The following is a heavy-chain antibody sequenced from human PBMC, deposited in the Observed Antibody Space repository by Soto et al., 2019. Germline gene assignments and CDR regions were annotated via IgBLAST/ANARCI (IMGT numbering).Heavy chain of an antibody. CDR1: GFTSGDYG. CDR3: SRDGDYYGLDV. J-gene: IGHJ6*02. Sequence: EVQVVESGGGLVQPGRSLRLSCSFSGFTSGDYGLTWVRQAPGKGLEWVGFTTSTAYGGTTEYAASVKGRFLISRDDSKSVAYLQMNSLQTEDTAIYYCSRDGDYYGLDVWGRGTTVTVSS. V-gene: IGHV3-49*04. D-gene: IGHD3-3*01. CDR2: TTSTAYGGTT.